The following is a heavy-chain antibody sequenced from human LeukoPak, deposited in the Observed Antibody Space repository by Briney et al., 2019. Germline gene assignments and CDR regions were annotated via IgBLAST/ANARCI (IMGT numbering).Heavy chain of an antibody. Sequence: GGSLRLSCAASGFTFSTYAMSWVRQAPGKGLEWVSAISGSGGSTYYADSVKGRFTISRDISKNTLYLQMNSLRAEDTAVYYCAKVRPHYYDSSGHLDYWGQGTLVTVSS. D-gene: IGHD3-22*01. J-gene: IGHJ4*02. CDR2: ISGSGGST. V-gene: IGHV3-23*01. CDR3: AKVRPHYYDSSGHLDY. CDR1: GFTFSTYA.